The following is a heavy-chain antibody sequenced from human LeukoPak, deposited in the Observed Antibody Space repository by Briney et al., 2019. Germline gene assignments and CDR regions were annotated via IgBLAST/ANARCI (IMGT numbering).Heavy chain of an antibody. CDR1: GFTFSSYG. Sequence: PGGSLRLSCAASGFTFSSYGMHWVRQAPGKGLEWVAFIRYDGSNKYYADSVKGRFTISRDNSKNTLYLQMNSLRAEDTAVYYCAKAVRGVRGGRDYWGQGTLVTVSS. CDR3: AKAVRGVRGGRDY. CDR2: IRYDGSNK. J-gene: IGHJ4*02. V-gene: IGHV3-30*02. D-gene: IGHD3-10*01.